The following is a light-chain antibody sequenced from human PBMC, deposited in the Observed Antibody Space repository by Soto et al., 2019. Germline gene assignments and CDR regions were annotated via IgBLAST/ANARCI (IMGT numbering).Light chain of an antibody. J-gene: IGKJ4*01. V-gene: IGKV1-9*01. Sequence: DIQMTQSPSSLSASAGDIVTITCRASQAVSNYLACYQQKPGKAHDLQIYTASTLQSGVPSRFSGSGSETEFSLTIRALQPEDFATYYCQQLSRYPLTFGGGTKVDIK. CDR2: TAS. CDR1: QAVSNY. CDR3: QQLSRYPLT.